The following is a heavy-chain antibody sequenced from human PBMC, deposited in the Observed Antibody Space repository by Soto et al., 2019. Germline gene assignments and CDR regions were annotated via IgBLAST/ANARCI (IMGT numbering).Heavy chain of an antibody. CDR3: ARFSSWYYFDY. CDR1: GFTFSSYA. CDR2: ISYDGSNK. J-gene: IGHJ4*02. Sequence: GGSLRLSCAASGFTFSSYAMHWVRQAPGKGLEWVAVISYDGSNKYYADSVKGRFTISRDNSKNTLYLQMNSLRAEDTAVYYCARFSSWYYFDYWGQGTLVTVSS. D-gene: IGHD6-13*01. V-gene: IGHV3-30-3*01.